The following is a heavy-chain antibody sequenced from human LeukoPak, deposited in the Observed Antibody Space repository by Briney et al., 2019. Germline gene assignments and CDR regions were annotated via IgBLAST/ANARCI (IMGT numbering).Heavy chain of an antibody. Sequence: SETLSLTCTVSGGSISSSSYYWSWIRQPPGKGLEWIGYIYYSGSTNYNPSLKSRVTISVDTSKNQFSLKLSSVTAADTAVYYCARFLGFRPSYYYGMDVWGQGTTVTVSS. CDR2: IYYSGST. J-gene: IGHJ6*02. V-gene: IGHV4-61*01. CDR1: GGSISSSSYY. CDR3: ARFLGFRPSYYYGMDV. D-gene: IGHD7-27*01.